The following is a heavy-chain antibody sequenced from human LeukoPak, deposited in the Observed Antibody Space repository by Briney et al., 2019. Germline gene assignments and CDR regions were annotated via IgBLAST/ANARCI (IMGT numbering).Heavy chain of an antibody. Sequence: GASVKVSCKASGYTFTGYYMHWVRQAPGQGLEWMGWINPNSGGTNYAQKFQGRVTMTRDTSISTAYMEVTRLRSDDTAVYYCARGEWSDSSGRHYYFDYWGQGTLVTVSS. J-gene: IGHJ4*02. D-gene: IGHD3-22*01. CDR1: GYTFTGYY. CDR3: ARGEWSDSSGRHYYFDY. V-gene: IGHV1-2*02. CDR2: INPNSGGT.